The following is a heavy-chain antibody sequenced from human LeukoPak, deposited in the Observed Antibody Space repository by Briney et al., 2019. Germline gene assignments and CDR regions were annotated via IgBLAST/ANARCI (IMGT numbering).Heavy chain of an antibody. V-gene: IGHV4-59*08. CDR2: IYYSGST. J-gene: IGHJ4*02. CDR3: ARQRGGNYYDSSGSPDY. D-gene: IGHD3-22*01. Sequence: PSETLSLTCTVSSGSISSYYWSWIRQPPGKGLEWIGYIYYSGSTYYNPSLKSRVTISVDTSKNQFSLKLSSVTAADTAVYYCARQRGGNYYDSSGSPDYWGQGTLVTVSS. CDR1: SGSISSYY.